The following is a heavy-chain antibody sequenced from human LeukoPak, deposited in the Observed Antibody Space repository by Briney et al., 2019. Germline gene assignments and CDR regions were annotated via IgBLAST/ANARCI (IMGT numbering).Heavy chain of an antibody. D-gene: IGHD3-16*01. Sequence: GGSLRLSCAASGFTFSSYVMSWVRQAPGKGLEWLSYISSIGSTIYYADSVKGRFTISRGNAKNSLYLQMNSLRAEDTAVYYCARGYVYFDYWGQGALVTVSS. CDR3: ARGYVYFDY. CDR2: ISSIGSTI. J-gene: IGHJ4*02. CDR1: GFTFSSYV. V-gene: IGHV3-48*03.